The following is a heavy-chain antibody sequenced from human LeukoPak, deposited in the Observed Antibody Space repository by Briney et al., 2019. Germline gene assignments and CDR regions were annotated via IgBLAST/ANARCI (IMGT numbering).Heavy chain of an antibody. V-gene: IGHV3-48*04. CDR2: ISADTRTS. CDR1: GFFFSSFN. CDR3: YGTHWYFDL. J-gene: IGHJ2*01. Sequence: GGSLRLSCEASGFFFSSFNMNWVRQAPGKGLEWVSYISADTRTSYYADSVKGRFTVSRDNARNSLSLQINSLYCARDPVAYSYGTHWYFDLWGRGALVTVSS. D-gene: IGHD5-18*01.